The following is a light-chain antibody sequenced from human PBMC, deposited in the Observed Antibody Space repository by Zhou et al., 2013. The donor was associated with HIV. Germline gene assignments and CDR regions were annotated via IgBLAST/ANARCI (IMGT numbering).Light chain of an antibody. CDR3: QQRFFLYS. CDR2: GAS. V-gene: IGKV1-39*01. J-gene: IGKJ2*03. Sequence: DIQMTQSPSSLSAFVGERVTITCRASQTIDIYLDWFQQKPGQAPKLLISGASSLESGVPSRFRGSGSGTHFTLTINSLQPEDFATYYCQQRFFLYSFGQGTKLE. CDR1: QTIDIY.